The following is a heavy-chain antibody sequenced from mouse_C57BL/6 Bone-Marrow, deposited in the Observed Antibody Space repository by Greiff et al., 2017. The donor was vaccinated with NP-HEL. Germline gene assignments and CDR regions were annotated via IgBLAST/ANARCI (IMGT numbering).Heavy chain of an antibody. D-gene: IGHD4-1*02. CDR1: GFTFSSYG. CDR2: ISSGGSYT. V-gene: IGHV5-6*01. Sequence: EVKLVESGGDLVKPGGSLKLSCAASGFTFSSYGMSWVRQTPDKRLEWVATISSGGSYTYYPDSVKGRFTISRDNAKNTLYLQMSSLKSEDTAMYYWASTGTRWYFDVWGTGTTVTVSS. J-gene: IGHJ1*03. CDR3: ASTGTRWYFDV.